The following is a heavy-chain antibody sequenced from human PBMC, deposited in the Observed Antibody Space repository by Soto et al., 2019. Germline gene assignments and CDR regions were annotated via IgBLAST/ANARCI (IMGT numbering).Heavy chain of an antibody. V-gene: IGHV1-3*05. CDR3: ARSIVVVTALDY. CDR2: INAGNGNT. CDR1: GYTFTSYA. J-gene: IGHJ4*02. D-gene: IGHD2-21*02. Sequence: QVQLVQSGAEEKKPGASVKVSCKASGYTFTSYAMHWVGQAPGQRLEWMGWINAGNGNTKYSQKIQGRVTITRDTSASTAYMELSSLRSEDTAVYYCARSIVVVTALDYWGQGTLVTVSS.